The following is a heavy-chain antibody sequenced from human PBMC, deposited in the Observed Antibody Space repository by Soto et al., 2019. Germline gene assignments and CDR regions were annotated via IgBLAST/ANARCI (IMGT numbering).Heavy chain of an antibody. V-gene: IGHV4-30-4*08. D-gene: IGHD5-12*01. J-gene: IGHJ4*02. CDR1: GGSISPYY. Sequence: SETLSLTCTVSGGSISPYYWSWIRQPPGKGLEWIGYIFYSGSTYYNPSLKSRVTISVDTSKNQFSLKLGSVTAADTAVYYCARWLGYGPHFDYWGQGTLVTVSS. CDR2: IFYSGST. CDR3: ARWLGYGPHFDY.